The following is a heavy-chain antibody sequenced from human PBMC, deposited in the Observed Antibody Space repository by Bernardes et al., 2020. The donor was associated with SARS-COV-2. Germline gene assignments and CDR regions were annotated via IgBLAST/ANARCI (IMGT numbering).Heavy chain of an antibody. D-gene: IGHD3-9*01. V-gene: IGHV1-24*01. J-gene: IGHJ4*02. Sequence: ASVKVSCKVSGYTLTELSMHWVRQAPGKGLEWMGGFDPEDGETIYAQKLQGRVTMTTDTSTSTAYMELRSLRSDDTAVYYCARDVYYDILTGYYPLDYWGQGTLDTVSS. CDR2: FDPEDGET. CDR3: ARDVYYDILTGYYPLDY. CDR1: GYTLTELS.